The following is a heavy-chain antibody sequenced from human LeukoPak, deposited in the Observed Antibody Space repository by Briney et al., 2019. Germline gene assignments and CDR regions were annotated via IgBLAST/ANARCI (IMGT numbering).Heavy chain of an antibody. V-gene: IGHV1-2*06. CDR2: INPKSGVT. CDR1: GYTFTGYP. Sequence: VASVKVSCKASGYTFTGYPLHWVRQAPGHGLEWMGRINPKSGVTKYAQNFQGRVTMTRDTPIGTVHMELSGLKSDDTAIYYCARDPCAYSSSSCWFDPWGQGTLVTVSS. CDR3: ARDPCAYSSSSCWFDP. J-gene: IGHJ5*02. D-gene: IGHD6-6*01.